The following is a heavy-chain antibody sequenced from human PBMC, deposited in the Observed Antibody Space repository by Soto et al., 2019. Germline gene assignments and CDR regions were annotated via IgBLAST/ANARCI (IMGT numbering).Heavy chain of an antibody. Sequence: EVQLVESGGGLVKPGGSLRLSCAASGFTFSSYNMNWVRQAPGKGLEWVSSISGTSTYIYYADSVKGRFTISRDNARNPLHLKMNGLRAEDTAVYYCASGPRAGATHHWYFDLWGRGTLVTVSS. CDR2: ISGTSTYI. V-gene: IGHV3-21*01. CDR3: ASGPRAGATHHWYFDL. D-gene: IGHD6-13*01. J-gene: IGHJ2*01. CDR1: GFTFSSYN.